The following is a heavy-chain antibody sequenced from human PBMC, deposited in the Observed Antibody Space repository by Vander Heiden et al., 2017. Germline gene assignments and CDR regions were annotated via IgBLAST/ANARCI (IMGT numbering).Heavy chain of an antibody. D-gene: IGHD6-13*01. CDR2: INHSGST. Sequence: QVQLQQWGAGLLKPSETLSLTCAVYGGSFSGYYWSWIRQPPGKGLEWIGEINHSGSTNYNPSLKSRVTISVDTSKNQFSLKLSSVTAADTAVYYCARGSRYSSRPKANYYYYGMDVWGQGTTVTVSS. CDR3: ARGSRYSSRPKANYYYYGMDV. J-gene: IGHJ6*02. CDR1: GGSFSGYY. V-gene: IGHV4-34*01.